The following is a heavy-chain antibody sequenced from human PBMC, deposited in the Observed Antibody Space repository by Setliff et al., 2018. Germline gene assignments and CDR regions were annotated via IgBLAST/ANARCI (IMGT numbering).Heavy chain of an antibody. CDR1: GFTFSRYW. CDR3: TRVHTFGGTNNWFDP. D-gene: IGHD3-16*01. CDR2: INQDGSEK. Sequence: LRLSCAASGFTFSRYWMSWVRQAPGKGLEWVANINQDGSEKYYVDSVKGRFTISRDNAKNSLYLQMNSLRAEDTAVYYCTRVHTFGGTNNWFDPWGQGTLVTVSS. V-gene: IGHV3-7*01. J-gene: IGHJ5*02.